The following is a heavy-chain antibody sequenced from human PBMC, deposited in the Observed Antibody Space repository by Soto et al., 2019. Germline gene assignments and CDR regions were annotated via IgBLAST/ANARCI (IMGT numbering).Heavy chain of an antibody. CDR3: AKCMQAYWNYDAHHI. CDR2: ITATGGNT. V-gene: IGHV3-23*01. CDR1: GFTFSTYS. Sequence: ETLRLSCAASGFTFSTYSMTWVRQAPGKGLEWVAHITATGGNTYYADSVRGRFTISRDTSGNTLYLQMNSLRAEDTALYYCAKCMQAYWNYDAHHIWGQGTMVTVSS. J-gene: IGHJ3*02. D-gene: IGHD1-7*01.